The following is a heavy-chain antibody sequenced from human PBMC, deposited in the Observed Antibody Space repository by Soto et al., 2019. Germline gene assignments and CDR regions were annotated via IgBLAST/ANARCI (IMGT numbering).Heavy chain of an antibody. V-gene: IGHV1-2*02. CDR3: ARMVVVKDFWSGYCSSDRPNWFDP. Sequence: ASVKVSCKASGYTFTGYYMHWVRQAPGQGLEWMGWINPNSGGTNYAQKFQGRVTMTRDTSFSTAYMELSRLRSDDTAVYYCARMVVVKDFWSGYCSSDRPNWFDPWGQGTLVTVSS. J-gene: IGHJ5*02. D-gene: IGHD3-3*01. CDR1: GYTFTGYY. CDR2: INPNSGGT.